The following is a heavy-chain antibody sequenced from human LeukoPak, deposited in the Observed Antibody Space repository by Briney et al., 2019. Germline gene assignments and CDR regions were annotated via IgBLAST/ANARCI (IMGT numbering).Heavy chain of an antibody. D-gene: IGHD3-22*01. CDR3: AREVPYDTSVYYQPFDF. J-gene: IGHJ4*02. V-gene: IGHV1-18*01. CDR2: ISAYNGNT. CDR1: GYTFTSYG. Sequence: ASVKVSRKASGYTFTSYGISWVRQAPGQGLEWMGWISAYNGNTNYAQKLQGRVTMTTDTSTSTAYMELRSLRSDDTAVYYCAREVPYDTSVYYQPFDFWGQGTLVTVSS.